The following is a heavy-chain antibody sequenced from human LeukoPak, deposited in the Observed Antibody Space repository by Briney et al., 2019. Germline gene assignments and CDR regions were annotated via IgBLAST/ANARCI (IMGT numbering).Heavy chain of an antibody. CDR1: GGSFSSRSNS. Sequence: SETLSLTCTVSGGSFSSRSNSWAWIRQPPGKGLEWIGSLYYNGDIRSNPSLKSRVTMSMDTSKNQCSLKLMSVAAADTAIYFCARGYTNGVNQEVWLDPWGQGTLVIVSS. CDR3: ARGYTNGVNQEVWLDP. CDR2: LYYNGDI. D-gene: IGHD2-8*01. J-gene: IGHJ5*02. V-gene: IGHV4-39*07.